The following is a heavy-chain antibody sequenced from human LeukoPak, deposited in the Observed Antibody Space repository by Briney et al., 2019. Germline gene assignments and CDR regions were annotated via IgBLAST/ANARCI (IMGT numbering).Heavy chain of an antibody. CDR3: AKSTNWGSISDGFDI. V-gene: IGHV1-2*02. D-gene: IGHD7-27*01. CDR2: INPNSGGA. CDR1: GYSFIGYY. Sequence: ASVKVSCKASGYSFIGYYIHWVRQAPGQGLEWMGWINPNSGGANYAQKFQGRVTMSRDTSISTVYMELTRLRSDDTAMYYCAKSTNWGSISDGFDIWGQGTMVTVAS. J-gene: IGHJ3*02.